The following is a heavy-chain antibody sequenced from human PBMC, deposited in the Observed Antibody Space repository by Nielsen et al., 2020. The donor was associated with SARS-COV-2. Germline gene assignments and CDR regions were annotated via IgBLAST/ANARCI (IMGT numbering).Heavy chain of an antibody. CDR1: AASVSSGSYY. J-gene: IGHJ4*02. CDR3: ARARFRWSSPEGYYFDY. V-gene: IGHV4-39*07. CDR2: IHYSGRT. D-gene: IGHD5-24*01. Sequence: SETLSLTCTVSAASVSSGSYYWGWVRQPPGEGLECIGSIHYSGRTYYSPSLTSRVTISVDTSKNQFSLKLSSVTAADTAMYYCARARFRWSSPEGYYFDYWGQGTLVTVSS.